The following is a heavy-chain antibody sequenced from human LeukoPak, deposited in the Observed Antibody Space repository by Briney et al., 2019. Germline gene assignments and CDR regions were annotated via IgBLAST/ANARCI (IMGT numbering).Heavy chain of an antibody. CDR1: GFTFSSYW. J-gene: IGHJ2*01. CDR2: IKQDGSEK. Sequence: GGSLRLSCAASGFTFSSYWMSWVRQAPGKGLEWVANIKQDGSEKYYVDSVKGRFTISRENAKNSLYLQMNSLRAGDTAVYYCARGQVLRAGYFDLWGRGTLVTVSS. CDR3: ARGQVLRAGYFDL. D-gene: IGHD3-10*01. V-gene: IGHV3-7*01.